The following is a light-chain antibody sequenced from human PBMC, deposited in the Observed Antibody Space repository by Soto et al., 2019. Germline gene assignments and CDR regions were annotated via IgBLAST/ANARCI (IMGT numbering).Light chain of an antibody. Sequence: QSALTQPASVSGSPGQSITISCTGTSSDVGDFNYVSWYQQHPGKAPKLMIYDVGNRPSGVSIRFSGSKSGSTASLPISGLQAEDEADYYCSSFSSSTTRVFGTGTKLTVL. J-gene: IGLJ1*01. CDR1: SSDVGDFNY. CDR2: DVG. V-gene: IGLV2-14*01. CDR3: SSFSSSTTRV.